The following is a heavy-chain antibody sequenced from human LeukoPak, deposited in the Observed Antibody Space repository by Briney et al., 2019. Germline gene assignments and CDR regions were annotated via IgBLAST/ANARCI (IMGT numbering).Heavy chain of an antibody. V-gene: IGHV3-23*01. D-gene: IGHD2-15*01. Sequence: GGSLRLSCAASGFTFSSYAMSWVRQAPGKGLEWVSGFSGSGSSTYYADSVKGRFTISRDNAKNSLYLQMNSLRAEDTAVYYCARGTHDAFDIWGQGTMVTVSS. CDR2: FSGSGSST. CDR3: ARGTHDAFDI. J-gene: IGHJ3*02. CDR1: GFTFSSYA.